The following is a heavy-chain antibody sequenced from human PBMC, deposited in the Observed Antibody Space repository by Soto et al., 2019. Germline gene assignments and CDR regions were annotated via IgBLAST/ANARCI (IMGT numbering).Heavy chain of an antibody. J-gene: IGHJ4*02. V-gene: IGHV2-5*02. CDR1: GFSLSTSGVG. Sequence: QITLKESGPTLVKPTQTLTLTCTFSGFSLSTSGVGVGWIRQPPGKALEWLALIYWDDDKRCSPSLKSRLTITKDTSKNQVVLTMTNMDPVDTATYYCAHRRSRIAVAGTHFDYWGQGTLVTVSS. CDR2: IYWDDDK. D-gene: IGHD6-19*01. CDR3: AHRRSRIAVAGTHFDY.